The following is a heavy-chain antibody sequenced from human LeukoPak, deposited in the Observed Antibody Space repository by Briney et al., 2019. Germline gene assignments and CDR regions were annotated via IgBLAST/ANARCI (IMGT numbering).Heavy chain of an antibody. V-gene: IGHV1-2*02. CDR1: GYTFTCYY. Sequence: ASVKVSCKASGYTFTCYYMHWVRQAPGQGLEWMGWINPNSGGTIYAQKFQGRVTMTEDTSTDKAYMELSSLRSEDTAVYYCATGRLLLTRKDAFDIWGQGTMVTVSS. J-gene: IGHJ3*02. D-gene: IGHD5-12*01. CDR3: ATGRLLLTRKDAFDI. CDR2: INPNSGGT.